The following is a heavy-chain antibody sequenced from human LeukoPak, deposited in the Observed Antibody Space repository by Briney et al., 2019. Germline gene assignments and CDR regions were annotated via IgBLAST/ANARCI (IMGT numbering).Heavy chain of an antibody. J-gene: IGHJ6*03. CDR1: GGSISSYY. CDR2: INHSGST. V-gene: IGHV4-34*01. Sequence: SETLSLTCTVSGGSISSYYWSWIRQPPGKGLEWIGEINHSGSTNYNPSLKSRVTISVDTSKNRFSLKLSSVTAADTAVYYCAREDYADYPYYYYYYMDVWGKGTTVTISS. CDR3: AREDYADYPYYYYYYMDV. D-gene: IGHD4-17*01.